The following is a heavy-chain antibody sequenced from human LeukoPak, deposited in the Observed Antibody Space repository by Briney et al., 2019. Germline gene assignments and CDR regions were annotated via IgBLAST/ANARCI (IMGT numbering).Heavy chain of an antibody. CDR1: GGSLSSGSCY. Sequence: SQTLSLTCTVSGGSLSSGSCYWGWLRQPAGTGLEWVVRIYTSGSTNYTPSLKSRVTISVDTSKNQFSLKMSSVTAADTAVYYCARDLYGDLDYWGQGTLVTVSS. CDR3: ARDLYGDLDY. V-gene: IGHV4-61*02. J-gene: IGHJ4*02. CDR2: IYTSGST. D-gene: IGHD4-17*01.